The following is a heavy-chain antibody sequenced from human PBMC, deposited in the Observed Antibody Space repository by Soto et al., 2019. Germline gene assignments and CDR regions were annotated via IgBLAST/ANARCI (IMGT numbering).Heavy chain of an antibody. V-gene: IGHV3-21*01. J-gene: IGHJ6*02. D-gene: IGHD3-10*01. CDR1: GFTFRTYT. Sequence: VQLVESGGGLVKPGGSLRLSCISSGFTFRTYTMNWVRQAPGKGLEWVSGIRGFSPYTFYAESVRGRFTISRDNPKNSLFLQMDSLRAEDTAVYYCARDRGYDAHDYYYNAMDVWGQGTTVTVSS. CDR2: IRGFSPYT. CDR3: ARDRGYDAHDYYYNAMDV.